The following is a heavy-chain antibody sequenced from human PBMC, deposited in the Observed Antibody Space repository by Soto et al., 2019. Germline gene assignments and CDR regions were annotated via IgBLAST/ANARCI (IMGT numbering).Heavy chain of an antibody. D-gene: IGHD3-3*01. CDR1: RYTFTSYD. Sequence: ASVKVSCKASRYTFTSYDINWVRQATGQGLEWMGWMNPNSGNTGYAQKFQGRVTMTRNTSISTAYMELSSLRSEDTAVYYCARGLTIFGVVNVPDYYYYMDVWGKGATVTVSS. CDR3: ARGLTIFGVVNVPDYYYYMDV. V-gene: IGHV1-8*01. CDR2: MNPNSGNT. J-gene: IGHJ6*03.